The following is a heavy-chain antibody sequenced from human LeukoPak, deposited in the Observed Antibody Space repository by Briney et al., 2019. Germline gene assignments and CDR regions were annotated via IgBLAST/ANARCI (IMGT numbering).Heavy chain of an antibody. D-gene: IGHD4-23*01. V-gene: IGHV4-59*08. CDR3: AGLRSTVAWASFDY. J-gene: IGHJ4*02. CDR1: GSISSYY. CDR2: SYFTGNP. Sequence: MTSETLSLTCIVSGSISSYYWTWIRLPPGKGLEWIGHSYFTGNPNYNPSLKSRVTISVDPPKNQFSLKLTSVTAADTAVYYCAGLRSTVAWASFDYWGQGILVTVSS.